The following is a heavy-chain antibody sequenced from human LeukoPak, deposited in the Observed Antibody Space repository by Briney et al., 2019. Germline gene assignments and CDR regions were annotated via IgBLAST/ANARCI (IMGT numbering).Heavy chain of an antibody. Sequence: GGSLRLSCAASGFGFSNFWMSWVRQAPGKGPEWVANIKEDGSLKNYVDSVEGRFTISRDNAKNSLYLQMNSLRAEDTAVYYCARARGYSYGNYFDYWGQGTLVTVSS. CDR2: IKEDGSLK. D-gene: IGHD5-18*01. CDR3: ARARGYSYGNYFDY. J-gene: IGHJ4*02. V-gene: IGHV3-7*01. CDR1: GFGFSNFW.